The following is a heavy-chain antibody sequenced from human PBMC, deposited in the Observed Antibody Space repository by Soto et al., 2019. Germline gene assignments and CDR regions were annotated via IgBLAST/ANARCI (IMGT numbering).Heavy chain of an antibody. CDR3: ARDGPPPDY. J-gene: IGHJ4*02. Sequence: QVQLVQSGAEVKKPGASVKVSCKASGYTFSSYAISWVRQAPGQGLEWMGWISAYNGNTNYAQKPQDRVTKTTDTSKSTPYMVLTSLRSDETAVDYCARDGPPPDYWGQGTLVTVSS. CDR1: GYTFSSYA. CDR2: ISAYNGNT. V-gene: IGHV1-18*01.